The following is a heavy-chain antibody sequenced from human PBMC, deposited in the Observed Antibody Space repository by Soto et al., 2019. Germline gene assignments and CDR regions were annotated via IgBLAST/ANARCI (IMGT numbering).Heavy chain of an antibody. J-gene: IGHJ4*02. CDR1: GGSISSGGYS. CDR2: ISHSGST. D-gene: IGHD3-22*01. Sequence: PSETLSLSCAVSGGSISSGGYSWSWIRQPPGKGLECIGYISHSGSTYYNPSLKSRVTISVDRSKNQFSLKLSSVTAADTAVYYCARGGGNYYESSGPQSTFAYWGQGTPVTVSS. CDR3: ARGGGNYYESSGPQSTFAY. V-gene: IGHV4-30-2*01.